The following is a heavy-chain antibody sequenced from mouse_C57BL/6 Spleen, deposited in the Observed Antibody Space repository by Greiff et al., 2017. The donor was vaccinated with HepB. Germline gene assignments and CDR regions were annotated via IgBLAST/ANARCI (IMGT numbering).Heavy chain of an antibody. CDR1: GFTFSSYT. D-gene: IGHD1-1*01. CDR3: ARQTTVVAGDY. Sequence: EVMLVESGGGLVKPGGFLKLSCAASGFTFSSYTMSWVRQTPEKRLEWVATISGGGGNTYYPDSVKGRFTISRDNAKNTLYLQMSSLRSEDTALYYCARQTTVVAGDYWGQGTTLTVSS. CDR2: ISGGGGNT. J-gene: IGHJ2*01. V-gene: IGHV5-9*01.